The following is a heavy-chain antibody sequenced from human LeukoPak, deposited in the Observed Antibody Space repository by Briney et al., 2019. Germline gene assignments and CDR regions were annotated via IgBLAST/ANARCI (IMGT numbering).Heavy chain of an antibody. Sequence: PGGSLRLSCAASGFTFSSMNWVRQAPGKGLEWVLSISISSSYIYYADSVKGRFTISRDNAKNSLYLQMNSLRAEDTAVYYCARVIAAAGYFQHWGQGTLVTVSS. CDR2: ISISSSYI. CDR3: ARVIAAAGYFQH. CDR1: GFTFSS. V-gene: IGHV3-21*01. J-gene: IGHJ1*01. D-gene: IGHD6-13*01.